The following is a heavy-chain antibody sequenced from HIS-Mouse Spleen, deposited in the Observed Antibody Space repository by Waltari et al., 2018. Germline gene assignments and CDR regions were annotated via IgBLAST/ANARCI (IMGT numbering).Heavy chain of an antibody. CDR1: GGSISSSSYY. Sequence: QLQLQESAPGLAKPSETLSLTCTVSGGSISSSSYYWGWVRQPPGKGLEWIGSIYYGGSTYYNPSLKSRVTISVDTSKNQFSLKLSSVTAADTAVYYCAREIPYSSSWYDWYFDLWGRGTLVTVSS. D-gene: IGHD6-13*01. CDR3: AREIPYSSSWYDWYFDL. J-gene: IGHJ2*01. CDR2: IYYGGST. V-gene: IGHV4-39*07.